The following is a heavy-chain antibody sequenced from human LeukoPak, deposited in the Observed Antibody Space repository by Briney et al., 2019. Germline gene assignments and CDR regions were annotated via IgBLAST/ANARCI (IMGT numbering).Heavy chain of an antibody. CDR1: GGSISSGGYY. CDR2: IYHSGST. D-gene: IGHD1-26*01. CDR3: ARGRGQGAAFDY. Sequence: SETLSLTCTVSGGSISSGGYYWSWIRQPPGKGLEWIGYIYHSGSTYYNPSLKSRVTISIDRSKNQFSLKLSSVTAADTAVYYCARGRGQGAAFDYWGQGTLVTVSS. J-gene: IGHJ4*02. V-gene: IGHV4-30-2*01.